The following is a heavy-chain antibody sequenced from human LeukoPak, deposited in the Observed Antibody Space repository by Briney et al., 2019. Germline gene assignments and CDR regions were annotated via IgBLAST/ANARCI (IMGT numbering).Heavy chain of an antibody. CDR2: FDPEDGET. CDR1: GYTLTELS. D-gene: IGHD3-22*01. V-gene: IGHV1-24*01. CDR3: ATVPQDSSGYLHV. J-gene: IGHJ4*02. Sequence: VASVKVSCKVSGYTLTELSMHWVRQAPGKGLEWMGGFDPEDGETIYAQKFQGRVTMTEDTSTDTAYMELSSLRSEDTAVYYCATVPQDSSGYLHVWGQGTLVTVSS.